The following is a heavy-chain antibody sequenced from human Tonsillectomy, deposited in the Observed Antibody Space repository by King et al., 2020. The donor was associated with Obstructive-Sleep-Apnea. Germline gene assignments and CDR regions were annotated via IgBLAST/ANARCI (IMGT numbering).Heavy chain of an antibody. V-gene: IGHV3-48*04. CDR1: GFTFSSYS. CDR2: ISSISRTI. Sequence: VQLVESGGGLVQPGGSLRLSCAASGFTFSSYSMNWVRQAPGKGLEWVSYISSISRTIYYADSVKGRFTISRDNAKNSLYLQMNSLRAEDTAVYHCARELKLWVGELNYNKYGMDVWGQGTTVAVSS. J-gene: IGHJ6*02. D-gene: IGHD3-10*01. CDR3: ARELKLWVGELNYNKYGMDV.